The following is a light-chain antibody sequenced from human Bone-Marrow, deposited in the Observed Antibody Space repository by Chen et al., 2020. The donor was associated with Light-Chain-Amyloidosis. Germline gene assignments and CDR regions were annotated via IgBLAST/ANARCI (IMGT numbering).Light chain of an antibody. CDR3: QVWDRSSDRPV. CDR2: DDS. V-gene: IGLV3-21*02. J-gene: IGLJ3*02. CDR1: NIGSPS. Sequence: SHVLAQPSSVSVAPGQTATIACGGNNIGSPSVHWYQQTPGQAPLLVVYDDSVRPSGIPVRLSGSNSGNTAPLTISRVEAGDEADYYCQVWDRSSDRPVFGGGTKLTVL.